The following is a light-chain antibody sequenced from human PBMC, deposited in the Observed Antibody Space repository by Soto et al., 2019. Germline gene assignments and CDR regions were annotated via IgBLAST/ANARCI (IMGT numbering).Light chain of an antibody. Sequence: QSVLTQPASVSGSPGQSITISCTGTSSDVGGYNYVSWYQQHPGKAPKLMIYDVSNRPSGVSNRFSGSKSGNTASLTISGLQAEDEADYYFHSYTRSSTYVFGPGTKLTVL. CDR3: HSYTRSSTYV. V-gene: IGLV2-14*01. CDR2: DVS. J-gene: IGLJ1*01. CDR1: SSDVGGYNY.